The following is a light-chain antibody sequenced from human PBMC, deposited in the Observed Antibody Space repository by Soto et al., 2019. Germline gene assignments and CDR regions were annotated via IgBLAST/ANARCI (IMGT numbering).Light chain of an antibody. Sequence: DIVLTQSPATLSLSPGERATLSCRASQSVSTYVAWYQQKPGQAPRLVIYDTVERATGIPARFSGSGSGTDFTLTISSLEPEDFAVYFCQQRSIWPRTFGQGTKVE. CDR3: QQRSIWPRT. CDR1: QSVSTY. V-gene: IGKV3-11*01. J-gene: IGKJ1*01. CDR2: DTV.